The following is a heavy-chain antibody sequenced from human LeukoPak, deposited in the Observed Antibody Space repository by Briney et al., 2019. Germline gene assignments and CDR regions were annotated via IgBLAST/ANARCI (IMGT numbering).Heavy chain of an antibody. CDR1: GGSISSSSYY. J-gene: IGHJ5*02. V-gene: IGHV4-39*07. CDR3: ARGYSSSPENCFDL. D-gene: IGHD6-6*01. CDR2: IYYSGST. Sequence: SETLSLTCTVSGGSISSSSYYWGWIRQPPGKGLEWIGRIYYSGSTYYNPSLKSRVTISVDTSKNQFSLKLSSVTAADTAVYYCARGYSSSPENCFDLWGQGTLVTVSS.